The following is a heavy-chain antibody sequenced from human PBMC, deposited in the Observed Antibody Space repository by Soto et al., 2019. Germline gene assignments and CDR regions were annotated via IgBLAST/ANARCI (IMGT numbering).Heavy chain of an antibody. V-gene: IGHV4-59*02. CDR3: AAGEASSRNLAPYYLDF. CDR2: IHYSGTT. J-gene: IGHJ4*02. D-gene: IGHD6-13*01. CDR1: GGSVRNYF. Sequence: SETLSLTCTVSGGSVRNYFWTWIRQPPGKGLEWIGYIHYSGTTSFFPSYNPSLRSRVTISEDTSKNQFSLKLLSVTTADTAVYFCAAGEASSRNLAPYYLDFWGQGTLVTVSS.